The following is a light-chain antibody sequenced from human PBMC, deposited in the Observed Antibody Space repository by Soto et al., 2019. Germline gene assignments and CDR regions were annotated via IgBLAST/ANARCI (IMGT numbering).Light chain of an antibody. Sequence: EIVMTQSPGTLSVSPGERATLYCRASQSVGNNLAWYQQTSGQPPRLLIYDASARANGVPTRFSGSESGTEFTLTITSLQSEDFAVYYCQQYNHGPSWTFGQGTKVAIK. V-gene: IGKV3-15*01. CDR3: QQYNHGPSWT. CDR1: QSVGNN. CDR2: DAS. J-gene: IGKJ1*01.